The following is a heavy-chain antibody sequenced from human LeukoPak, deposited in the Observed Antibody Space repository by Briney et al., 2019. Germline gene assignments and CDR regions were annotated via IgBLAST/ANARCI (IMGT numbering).Heavy chain of an antibody. CDR1: GFTFSAYS. CDR2: ISSSSSAI. V-gene: IGHV3-48*04. D-gene: IGHD6-19*01. Sequence: HSGGSLRLSCAASGFTFSAYSMNWVRQAPGKGLEWVSSISSSSSAIYYADSVKGRFTISRDNAKNSLYLQMNSLRAEDTAVYYCARIEYSSGSPWFDPWGQGTLVTVSS. J-gene: IGHJ5*02. CDR3: ARIEYSSGSPWFDP.